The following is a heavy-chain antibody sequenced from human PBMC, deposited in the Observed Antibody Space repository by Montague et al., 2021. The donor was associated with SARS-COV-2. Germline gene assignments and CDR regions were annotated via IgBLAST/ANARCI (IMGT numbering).Heavy chain of an antibody. CDR1: GVSLTTSDVG. J-gene: IGHJ4*02. V-gene: IGHV2-5*02. CDR2: IYWDDDK. D-gene: IGHD3-10*01. CDR3: AHGPNDGSENYPFDY. Sequence: PALVKPTQTLTLTCTFSGVSLTTSDVGVGWIRQPPGKALECLAFIYWDDDKRYSPSLQSRLTITKDTSKNQVVLTMTNMDPVDTGTYYCAHGPNDGSENYPFDYWGQGTLVTVSS.